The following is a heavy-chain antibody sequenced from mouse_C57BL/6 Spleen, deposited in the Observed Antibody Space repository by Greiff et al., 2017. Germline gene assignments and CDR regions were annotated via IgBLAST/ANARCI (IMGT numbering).Heavy chain of an antibody. V-gene: IGHV1-85*01. D-gene: IGHD2-4*01. Sequence: QVQLQQSGPELVKPGASVKLSCKASGYTFTSYDINWVKQRPGQGLEWIGWIYPRDGSTTYNEKFKGKATLTVDTSSSTAYMELHSLTSEDSAVYFCARGHDYDGYFDVWGTGTTVTVSS. J-gene: IGHJ1*03. CDR2: IYPRDGST. CDR3: ARGHDYDGYFDV. CDR1: GYTFTSYD.